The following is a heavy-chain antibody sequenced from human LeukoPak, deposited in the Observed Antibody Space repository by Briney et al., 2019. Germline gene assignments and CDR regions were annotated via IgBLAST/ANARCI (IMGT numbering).Heavy chain of an antibody. Sequence: SETLSLTCTVSGGSISSYYWSWIRQPPGKGLEWIGYIYYSGSTNYNPSLKSRVTISVDTSKNRFSLKLSSVTAADTAVYYCARDYSSRGDWFDPWGQGTLVTVSS. V-gene: IGHV4-59*01. CDR3: ARDYSSRGDWFDP. J-gene: IGHJ5*02. D-gene: IGHD6-13*01. CDR2: IYYSGST. CDR1: GGSISSYY.